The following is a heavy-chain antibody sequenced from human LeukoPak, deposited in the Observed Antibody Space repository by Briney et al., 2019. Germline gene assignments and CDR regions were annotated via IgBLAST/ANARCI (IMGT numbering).Heavy chain of an antibody. Sequence: SETLSLTCIVSGGSISSYYWSRLRQPPGKGLEWIGYIYYSGSTNYNPSLKSRVTISVDTSKNQFSLKLSSVTAADTAVYYCARDHGTSSPFDYWGQGTLVTVSS. V-gene: IGHV4-59*01. CDR3: ARDHGTSSPFDY. CDR2: IYYSGST. J-gene: IGHJ4*02. D-gene: IGHD2-2*01. CDR1: GGSISSYY.